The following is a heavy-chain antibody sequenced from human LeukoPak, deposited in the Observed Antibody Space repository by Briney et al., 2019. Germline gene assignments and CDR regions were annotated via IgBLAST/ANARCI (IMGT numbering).Heavy chain of an antibody. CDR3: ARGNGGIPGAFDI. J-gene: IGHJ3*02. CDR2: INPNSGGT. CDR1: GYTFTGYY. D-gene: IGHD5-18*01. Sequence: ASVKVSCKASGYTFTGYYMHWVRQAPGQGLEWMGWINPNSGGTNYAQKFQGRVTMTRDTSISTAYMELSRLRSDDTAVYYCARGNGGIPGAFDIWGQGTMVTVSS. V-gene: IGHV1-2*02.